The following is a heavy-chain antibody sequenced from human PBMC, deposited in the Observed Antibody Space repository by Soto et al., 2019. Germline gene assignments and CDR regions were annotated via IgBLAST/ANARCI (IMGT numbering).Heavy chain of an antibody. CDR2: ISYDGSNK. Sequence: SLRLSCAASGFTFSSYAMHWVRQAPGKGLEWVAVISYDGSNKYYADSVKGRFTISRDNSKNTLYLQMNSLRAEDTAVYYCARDPEAIGGYFQHWGQGTLVTVSS. CDR3: ARDPEAIGGYFQH. V-gene: IGHV3-30-3*01. J-gene: IGHJ1*01. CDR1: GFTFSSYA.